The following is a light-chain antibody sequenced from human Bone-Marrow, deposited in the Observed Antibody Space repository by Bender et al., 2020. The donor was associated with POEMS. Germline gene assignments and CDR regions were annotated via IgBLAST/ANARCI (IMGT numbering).Light chain of an antibody. V-gene: IGLV3-25*02. CDR3: QSTDTDGMWL. Sequence: SSELTQPPSVSVSPGQTARIPCSGNALPKEYASWYQQKAGQAPLLLIYKDAGRPSGIPERFSGSSSGTTVTLTITGVQAEDEADYYCQSTDTDGMWLFGGGTKLTVL. CDR1: ALPKEY. J-gene: IGLJ3*02. CDR2: KDA.